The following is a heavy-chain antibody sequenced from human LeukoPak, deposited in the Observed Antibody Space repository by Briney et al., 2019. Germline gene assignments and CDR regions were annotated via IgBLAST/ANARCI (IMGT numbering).Heavy chain of an antibody. Sequence: GGSLRLSCAASGFTFSSYSMNWVRQAPGKGLEWVSSISSSSSYIYYAYSVKGRFTISRDNAKNSLYLQMNSLRAEDTAVYYCARDFKAGFGEFPIDYWGQGTLVTVSS. V-gene: IGHV3-21*01. J-gene: IGHJ4*02. D-gene: IGHD3-10*01. CDR1: GFTFSSYS. CDR3: ARDFKAGFGEFPIDY. CDR2: ISSSSSYI.